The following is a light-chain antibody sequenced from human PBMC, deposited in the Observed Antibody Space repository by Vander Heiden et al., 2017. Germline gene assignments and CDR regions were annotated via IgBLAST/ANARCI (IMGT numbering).Light chain of an antibody. CDR3: QAWDSSTAYV. V-gene: IGLV3-1*01. Sequence: SYELTPPPSVSVFQGQTASITGSGNKLGDKHASWYQQKPGQAPGLVIYQKQKRTSGIPERFSGSNSGNTATLTISGTQAMDEADYYCQAWDSSTAYVFGTGTKVTVL. J-gene: IGLJ1*01. CDR1: KLGDKH. CDR2: QKQ.